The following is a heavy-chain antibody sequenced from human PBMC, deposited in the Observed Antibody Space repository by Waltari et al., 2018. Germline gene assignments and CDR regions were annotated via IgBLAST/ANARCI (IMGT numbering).Heavy chain of an antibody. J-gene: IGHJ4*02. CDR2: ISGSGGST. CDR3: AKNYDILTGYYMS. D-gene: IGHD3-9*01. Sequence: EVQLLESGGGLVQPGGSLRLSCAASGFTFSSYAMSWVRQAPGKGLGWVSVISGSGGSTYYADSVKGRFTISRDNSKNTLYLQMNSLRAEDTAVYYCAKNYDILTGYYMSWGQGTLVTVSS. CDR1: GFTFSSYA. V-gene: IGHV3-23*01.